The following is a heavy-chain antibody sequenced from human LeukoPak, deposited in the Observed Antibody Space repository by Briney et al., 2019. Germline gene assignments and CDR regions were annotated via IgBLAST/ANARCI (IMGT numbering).Heavy chain of an antibody. CDR3: ARDSGSYHGMAV. V-gene: IGHV3-48*03. Sequence: PGGSLTLSFSASGFTFSGHEMNWVRPAPGKGLGWVTCISMSSGSTIYYADSVKGRFTISRDNAKNSLSLQRNSLRAEDTAVYYCARDSGSYHGMAVWGQGTTVTVSS. CDR2: ISMSSGSTI. J-gene: IGHJ6*02. CDR1: GFTFSGHE. D-gene: IGHD3-10*01.